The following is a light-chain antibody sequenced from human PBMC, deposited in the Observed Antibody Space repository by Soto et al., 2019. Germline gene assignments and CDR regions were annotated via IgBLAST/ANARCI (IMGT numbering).Light chain of an antibody. V-gene: IGLV4-60*01. CDR3: ETWDTNVVV. Sequence: QPVLTQSSSATASLGSSVKLTCTLSSGHSTYIIAWHQQQPGKAPRYLMKLEGSGSYNKGSGIPDRFSGSSSGADRYLTISNLQLEDEADYYCETWDTNVVVFGGGTKVTVL. CDR1: SGHSTYI. CDR2: LEGSGSY. J-gene: IGLJ2*01.